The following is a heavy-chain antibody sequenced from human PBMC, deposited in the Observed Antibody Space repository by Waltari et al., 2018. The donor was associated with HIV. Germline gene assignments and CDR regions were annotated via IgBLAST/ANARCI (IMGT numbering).Heavy chain of an antibody. J-gene: IGHJ4*02. V-gene: IGHV3-73*02. CDR2: IRSKLKNFAT. D-gene: IGHD6-19*01. Sequence: EMQLVESGGALVQPGASLTLSCVASGFTSSPPVVHWVRPTPGKGLGWVGRIRSKLKNFATSYADSVKGRFAISRDDSNNTAFLQMSSLKIEDTAVYYCTSPGLNNGWYVWGQGTLVTVSS. CDR3: TSPGLNNGWYV. CDR1: GFTSSPPV.